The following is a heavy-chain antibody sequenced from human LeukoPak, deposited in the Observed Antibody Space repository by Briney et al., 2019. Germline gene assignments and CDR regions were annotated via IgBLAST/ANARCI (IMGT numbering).Heavy chain of an antibody. J-gene: IGHJ4*02. CDR2: ISSSSSYI. V-gene: IGHV3-21*01. CDR1: GFTFRTYT. Sequence: GGSLRLSCVASGFTFRTYTMNWVRQAPGKGLEWVSSISSSSSYIYYADSVKGRFTISRDNAKNSLYLQMNSLRAEDTAVYYSARDFALIVGATFIDYWGQGTLVTVSS. D-gene: IGHD1-26*01. CDR3: ARDFALIVGATFIDY.